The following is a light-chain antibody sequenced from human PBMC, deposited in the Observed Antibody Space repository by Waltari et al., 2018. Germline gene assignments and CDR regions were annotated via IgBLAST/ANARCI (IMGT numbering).Light chain of an antibody. V-gene: IGKV1-12*01. J-gene: IGKJ1*01. CDR1: QAINSA. Sequence: EIQMTQSPSSVSASVGDRVTITCRATQAINSALAWYQQKPGQAPNLLIYAVSSLQSGVPSRFSGSGSGTHFTLTISSLQPEDVATYYCQQGNTFPPTFGLGTRVQI. CDR2: AVS. CDR3: QQGNTFPPT.